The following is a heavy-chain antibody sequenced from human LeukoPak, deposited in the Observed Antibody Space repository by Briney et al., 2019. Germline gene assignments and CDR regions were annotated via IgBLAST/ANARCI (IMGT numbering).Heavy chain of an antibody. J-gene: IGHJ3*02. Sequence: AGGSLRLSCAASGFTFSSYSMNWVRQAPGKGLEWVSYISSSSSTIYYADSVKGRFTISSDNAKNSLYLQMNSLRAEDTAVYYCARVRWFGELLGAFDIWGQGTMVTVSS. D-gene: IGHD3-10*01. CDR2: ISSSSSTI. CDR3: ARVRWFGELLGAFDI. CDR1: GFTFSSYS. V-gene: IGHV3-48*04.